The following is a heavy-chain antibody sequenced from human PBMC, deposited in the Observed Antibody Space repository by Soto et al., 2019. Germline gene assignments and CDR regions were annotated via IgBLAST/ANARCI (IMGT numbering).Heavy chain of an antibody. CDR3: ARATRQQLVDEGMDV. Sequence: QVQLQQWGAGLLKPSETLSLTCAVYGGSFSGYYWSWIRQPPGKGLEWIGEINHSGSTNYNPSLKSRVTISVDTSKNQFSLKLSSVTAADTAVYYCARATRQQLVDEGMDVWGRGTTVTVSS. D-gene: IGHD6-13*01. CDR2: INHSGST. CDR1: GGSFSGYY. J-gene: IGHJ6*02. V-gene: IGHV4-34*01.